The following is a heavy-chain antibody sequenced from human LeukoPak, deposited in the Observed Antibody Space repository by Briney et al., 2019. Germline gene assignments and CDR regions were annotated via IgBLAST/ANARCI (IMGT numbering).Heavy chain of an antibody. CDR1: GGSISSSSYY. CDR3: ARRYSYSSLPDY. V-gene: IGHV4-39*01. CDR2: IYYSGST. J-gene: IGHJ4*02. Sequence: VKTSETLSLTCTVSGGSISSSSYYWGWIRQPPGKGLEWIGSIYYSGSTYYNPSLKSRVTISVDTSKNQFSLKLSSVTAADTAVYYCARRYSYSSLPDYWGPGTLVTVSS. D-gene: IGHD6-19*01.